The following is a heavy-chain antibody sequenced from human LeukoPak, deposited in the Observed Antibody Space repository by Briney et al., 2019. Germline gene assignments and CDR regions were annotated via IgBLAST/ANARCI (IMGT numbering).Heavy chain of an antibody. CDR2: IYPNSGGT. D-gene: IGHD1-26*01. V-gene: IGHV1-2*02. CDR3: ARDLATTSTWEFDY. CDR1: GYIFTGYY. J-gene: IGHJ4*02. Sequence: GASVKVSCKASGYIFTGYYMHWVRQAPGQGLEWMGWIYPNSGGTRYAQKFQGRVTMTRYTSIGTAYMELSGLTSDDTAVFSCARDLATTSTWEFDYWGQGTLVSVSS.